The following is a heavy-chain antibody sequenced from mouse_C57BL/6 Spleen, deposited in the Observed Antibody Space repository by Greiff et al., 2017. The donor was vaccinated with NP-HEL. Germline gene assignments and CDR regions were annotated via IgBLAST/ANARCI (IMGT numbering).Heavy chain of an antibody. J-gene: IGHJ4*01. D-gene: IGHD2-4*01. CDR1: GFSFNTYA. V-gene: IGHV10-1*01. CDR2: IRSKSNNYAT. CDR3: VRHWDYDYLYAMDY. Sequence: EVKLVESGGGLVQPKGSLKLSCAASGFSFNTYAMNWVRQAPGKGLEWVARIRSKSNNYATYYADSVKDRFTISRDDSESMLYLQMNNLKTEDTAMYYCVRHWDYDYLYAMDYWGQGTSVTVSS.